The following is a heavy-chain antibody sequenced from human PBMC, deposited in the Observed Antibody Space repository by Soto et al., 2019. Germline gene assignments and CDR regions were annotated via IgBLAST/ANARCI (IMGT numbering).Heavy chain of an antibody. CDR2: ISSSSSTI. D-gene: IGHD6-6*01. Sequence: GFLRLYRAACGVTLTSYSMNWVRQAPGKGLEWVSYISSSSSTIYYADSVKGRFTISRDNAKNSLYLQMNSLRAEDTAVYYCATLSVEYSSRYNWFDPWGQGTLVTVSS. J-gene: IGHJ5*02. V-gene: IGHV3-48*01. CDR3: ATLSVEYSSRYNWFDP. CDR1: GVTLTSYS.